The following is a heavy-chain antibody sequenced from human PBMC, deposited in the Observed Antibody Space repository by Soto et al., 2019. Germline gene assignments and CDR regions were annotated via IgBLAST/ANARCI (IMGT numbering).Heavy chain of an antibody. D-gene: IGHD5-18*01. CDR3: AKDANVDTAMVRTDYFDY. V-gene: IGHV3-23*01. J-gene: IGHJ4*02. CDR1: GFTFGSYA. Sequence: GGSLRLSCAASGFTFGSYAMSWARQAPGKGLEWVSAISGSGGSTYYADSVKGRFTISRDNSKNTLYLQMNSLRAEDTAVYYCAKDANVDTAMVRTDYFDYWGQGTLVTVSS. CDR2: ISGSGGST.